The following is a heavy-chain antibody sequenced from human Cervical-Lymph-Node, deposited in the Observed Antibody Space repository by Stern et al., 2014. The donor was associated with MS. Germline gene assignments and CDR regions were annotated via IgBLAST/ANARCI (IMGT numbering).Heavy chain of an antibody. CDR3: ARGMGYGDYVGPYNWFDP. J-gene: IGHJ5*02. CDR2: IYYSGST. Sequence: VQLEESGPGLVKPSETLSLTCTVSGGSISSYYWSWIRQPPGKGLEWIGYIYYSGSTNYNPSLKSRVTISVDTSKNQFSLKLSSVTAADTAVYYCARGMGYGDYVGPYNWFDPWGQGTLVTVSS. CDR1: GGSISSYY. D-gene: IGHD4-17*01. V-gene: IGHV4-59*01.